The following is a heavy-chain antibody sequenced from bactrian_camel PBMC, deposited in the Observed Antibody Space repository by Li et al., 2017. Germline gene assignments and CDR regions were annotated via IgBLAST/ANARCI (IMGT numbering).Heavy chain of an antibody. Sequence: QLVESGGGSVQAGGSLRLSCEVSGAIEGTNCIGWFRQYPGKEREGVAAIVTLGGTTYYDDSVTGRFTISQDNAKKTTYLQMDHLKTEDTAMYYCAARGPYCYTKLSVRDFTYWGQGTQVTVS. V-gene: IGHV3S54*01. CDR2: IVTLGGTT. J-gene: IGHJ6*01. CDR1: GAIEGTNC. D-gene: IGHD2*01. CDR3: AARGPYCYTKLSVRDFTY.